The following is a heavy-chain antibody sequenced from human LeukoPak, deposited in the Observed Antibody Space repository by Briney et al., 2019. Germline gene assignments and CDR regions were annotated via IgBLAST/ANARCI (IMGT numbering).Heavy chain of an antibody. Sequence: GGSLRLSCAASGFTFNNYAMSWVRQAPGKGLEWVSSISGSGGSTYYADSVKGRFTISRDNSKNTLYLQMNSLRAEDTAVYYCARGNYHSSGYSDYWGQGTLVTVSS. CDR2: ISGSGGST. V-gene: IGHV3-23*01. J-gene: IGHJ4*02. CDR3: ARGNYHSSGYSDY. CDR1: GFTFNNYA. D-gene: IGHD3-22*01.